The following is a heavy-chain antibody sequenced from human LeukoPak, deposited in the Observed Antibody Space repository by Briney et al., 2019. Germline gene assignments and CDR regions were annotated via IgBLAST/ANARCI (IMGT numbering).Heavy chain of an antibody. V-gene: IGHV3-30-3*01. Sequence: PGGSLRLSCATSGFTFSSHAMYWVRQAPGKGLEWVAIISYDGSNRYYTDSVKGRFTISRDNSKNTLYLQMNGLRGEDTAVYYCARDKTSSSTWYDYWGQGTLVTVSS. J-gene: IGHJ4*02. D-gene: IGHD6-13*01. CDR2: ISYDGSNR. CDR3: ARDKTSSSTWYDY. CDR1: GFTFSSHA.